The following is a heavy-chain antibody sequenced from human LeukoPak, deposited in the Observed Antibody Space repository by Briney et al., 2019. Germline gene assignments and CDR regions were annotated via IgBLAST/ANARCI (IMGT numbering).Heavy chain of an antibody. CDR2: IYYSGST. CDR3: AKTGGGSTSSRYFDL. J-gene: IGHJ2*01. V-gene: IGHV4-59*01. CDR1: GGSISSYY. Sequence: SETLSLTCTVSGGSISSYYWSWIRQPPGKGLEWIGYIYYSGSTNYNPSLKSRVTISVDTSKNQFSLKLSSVTAADTAVYYCAKTGGGSTSSRYFDLWGRGPLVTVSS. D-gene: IGHD6-13*01.